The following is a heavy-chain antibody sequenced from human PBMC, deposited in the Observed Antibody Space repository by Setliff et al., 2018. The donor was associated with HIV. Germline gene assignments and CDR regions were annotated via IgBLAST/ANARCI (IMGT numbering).Heavy chain of an antibody. D-gene: IGHD2-15*01. Sequence: PGGSLRLSCAASGFIFSSYAMHWVRQAPGKGLEWVAVIWDDASKKYYGKAVKGRFTISRDDSKNSLYLQMNSLRVEETGVYYCARDIGRDCSGGTCYSGAFDMWGHGTRVTVSS. V-gene: IGHV3-33*01. CDR3: ARDIGRDCSGGTCYSGAFDM. CDR1: GFIFSSYA. J-gene: IGHJ3*02. CDR2: IWDDASKK.